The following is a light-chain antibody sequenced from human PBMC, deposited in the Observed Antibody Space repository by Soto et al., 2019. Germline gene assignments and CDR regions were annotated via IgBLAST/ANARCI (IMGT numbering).Light chain of an antibody. J-gene: IGKJ5*01. V-gene: IGKV3-11*01. CDR3: QQYSSWPIT. CDR1: QSVTSY. Sequence: EIVLTQSPATLFLSPGERATLSCRASQSVTSYLAWYQQKPGQAPRLLIYDASKRATGIPARVSGSGSGTDFTLTISSLEPEDFAVYYCQQYSSWPITFGQGTRLEIK. CDR2: DAS.